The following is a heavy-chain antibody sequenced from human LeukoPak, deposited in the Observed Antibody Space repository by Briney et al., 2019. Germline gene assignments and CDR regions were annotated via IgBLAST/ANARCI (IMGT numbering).Heavy chain of an antibody. Sequence: SETLSLTCAVYGGSFSGYYWSWIRQPPGKGLEWIGEINHSGSTNYNPSLKSRVTISVDTSKNQLSLKLSSVTAADTAVYYCARARTHPRIAVAGPHRYFDLWGRGTLVTVSS. D-gene: IGHD6-19*01. J-gene: IGHJ2*01. V-gene: IGHV4-34*01. CDR3: ARARTHPRIAVAGPHRYFDL. CDR2: INHSGST. CDR1: GGSFSGYY.